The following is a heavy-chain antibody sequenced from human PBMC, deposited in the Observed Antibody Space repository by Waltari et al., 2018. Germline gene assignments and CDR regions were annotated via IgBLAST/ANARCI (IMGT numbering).Heavy chain of an antibody. J-gene: IGHJ4*02. CDR2: IFYTGSS. CDR3: ARDRGPLYDFWSGYPDF. Sequence: QLQLQESGPGLVKPSETLSLTCTVSGGSMRSSSYHWDWIRQPPGRGLEWIASIFYTGSSYYNPSLKSRVTISVDTSKNRFSLKLNSVTAADTAVYYCARDRGPLYDFWSGYPDFWGQGTLV. CDR1: GGSMRSSSYH. D-gene: IGHD3-3*01. V-gene: IGHV4-39*07.